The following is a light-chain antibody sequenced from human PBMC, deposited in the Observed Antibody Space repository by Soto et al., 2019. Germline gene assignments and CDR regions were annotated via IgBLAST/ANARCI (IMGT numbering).Light chain of an antibody. CDR1: QSVSSSY. CDR2: GES. CDR3: QQYGSSPPLT. J-gene: IGKJ4*01. Sequence: EFVLTQSPGTLSLSPGERATLSCRASQSVSSSYLAWYMQKPGQAPRLLIYGESTRATGIPDRISGSGSGTDFTLTISRLEPEDFAVDYCQQYGSSPPLTFGGGTKVEIK. V-gene: IGKV3-20*01.